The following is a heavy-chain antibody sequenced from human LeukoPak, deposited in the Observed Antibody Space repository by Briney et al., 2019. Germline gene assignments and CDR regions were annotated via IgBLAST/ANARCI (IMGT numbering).Heavy chain of an antibody. Sequence: GVSLTLFCALSGLTFSSYEMKWVRQAPGEGLELISYSRTSGSTVNYADSVKGRFTTSRDNAKNSLYLQMNSLRDEDTAVYYCASRSGRDVEWGQGTLVTVSS. CDR1: GLTFSSYE. D-gene: IGHD6-19*01. J-gene: IGHJ4*02. V-gene: IGHV3-48*03. CDR3: ASRSGRDVE. CDR2: SRTSGSTV.